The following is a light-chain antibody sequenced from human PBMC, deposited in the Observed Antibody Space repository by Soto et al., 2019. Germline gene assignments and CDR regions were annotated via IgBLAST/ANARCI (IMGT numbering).Light chain of an antibody. J-gene: IGKJ1*01. CDR3: QQYNSYRGT. V-gene: IGKV1-5*01. CDR1: QSISSW. CDR2: DAS. Sequence: DIQMTQSPSTLSASVGDRVTITCRASQSISSWLAWYQQKPGKAPKLLIYDASSLESGVPSRFSGSGSRTEFTLTISSLQPDDFATYYCQQYNSYRGTVGQGTKVEIK.